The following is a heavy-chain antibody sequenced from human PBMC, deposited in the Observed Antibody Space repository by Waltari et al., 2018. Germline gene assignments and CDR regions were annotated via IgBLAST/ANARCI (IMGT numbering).Heavy chain of an antibody. CDR2: LTWNRVGI. Sequence: ELQLVESGGGLVQPGGSLRLACAASAFSFDDYTMHWVRQAPGKGLEWVASLTWNRVGIGYAEAVKGRFTIARDNAKNALYLQMNSLKVEDTALYYCVKESMTHYYLDSWGQGTPVTVSS. CDR3: VKESMTHYYLDS. J-gene: IGHJ4*02. D-gene: IGHD6-6*01. CDR1: AFSFDDYT. V-gene: IGHV3-9*01.